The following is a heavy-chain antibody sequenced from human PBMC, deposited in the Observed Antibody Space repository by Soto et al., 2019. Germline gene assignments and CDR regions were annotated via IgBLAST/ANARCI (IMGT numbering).Heavy chain of an antibody. Sequence: GGSLRLSCAASGFTFSNAWMSWVRQAPGKGLEWVGRIKSKTDGGTTDYAASVKGRFTISRDDSQKTLYLQMNSLKTEDTAVYYCTGGDYLYAFDIWGQGTMVTVSS. CDR3: TGGDYLYAFDI. V-gene: IGHV3-15*01. CDR1: GFTFSNAW. CDR2: IKSKTDGGTT. J-gene: IGHJ3*02. D-gene: IGHD4-17*01.